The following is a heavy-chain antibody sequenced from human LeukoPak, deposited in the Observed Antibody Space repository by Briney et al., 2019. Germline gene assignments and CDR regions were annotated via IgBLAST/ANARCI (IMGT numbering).Heavy chain of an antibody. V-gene: IGHV1-69*13. CDR1: GGTFSSYA. CDR2: IIPIFGTA. Sequence: GASVKVSCKASGGTFSSYAISWVRQAPGQGLEWMGGIIPIFGTANYAQKFLGGVTITADESTSTAYMELSSLRSEDTAVYYCARDIHYDSSGYYHPHFDYWGQGTLVTVSS. CDR3: ARDIHYDSSGYYHPHFDY. J-gene: IGHJ4*02. D-gene: IGHD3-22*01.